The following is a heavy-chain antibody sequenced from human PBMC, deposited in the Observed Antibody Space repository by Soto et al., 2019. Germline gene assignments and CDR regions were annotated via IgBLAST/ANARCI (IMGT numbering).Heavy chain of an antibody. CDR3: AARNLPRGIYGGKAVDY. CDR1: GGSFSGYY. CDR2: INHSGST. Sequence: SETLPLTCAVYGGSFSGYYWSWIRQPPGKGLEWIGEINHSGSTNYNPSLKSRVTISVDTSKNQFSLKLSSVTAADTAVYYCAARNLPRGIYGGKAVDYWGQGTLVTSPQ. V-gene: IGHV4-34*01. D-gene: IGHD4-17*01. J-gene: IGHJ4*02.